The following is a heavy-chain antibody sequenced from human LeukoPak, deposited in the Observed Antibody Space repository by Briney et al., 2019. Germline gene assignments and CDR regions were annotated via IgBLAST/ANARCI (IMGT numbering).Heavy chain of an antibody. J-gene: IGHJ3*02. CDR3: AKTWGCSSTSCYLGSHDAFDI. CDR1: GFTFSSYA. D-gene: IGHD2-2*01. V-gene: IGHV3-23*01. CDR2: STGSGGTT. Sequence: GGSLRLSCAASGFTFSSYAMTWVRQAPGRGLGWVSASTGSGGTTYYADSVMGRFTISRDNSKNTLYLQMNSLRAEDTAVYYCAKTWGCSSTSCYLGSHDAFDIWGQGTMVTVSS.